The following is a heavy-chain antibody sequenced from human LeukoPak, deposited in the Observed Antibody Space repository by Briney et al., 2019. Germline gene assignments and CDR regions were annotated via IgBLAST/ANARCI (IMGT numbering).Heavy chain of an antibody. CDR2: INPNSGGT. V-gene: IGHV1-2*06. Sequence: ASVKVSCKASGHTFTGYYMHWVRQAPGQGLEWMGRINPNSGGTNYAQKFQGRVTMTRDTSISTAYMELSRLRSDDTAVYYCAREGDLGHQWLVRYFDYWGQGTLVTVSS. CDR3: AREGDLGHQWLVRYFDY. CDR1: GHTFTGYY. D-gene: IGHD6-19*01. J-gene: IGHJ4*02.